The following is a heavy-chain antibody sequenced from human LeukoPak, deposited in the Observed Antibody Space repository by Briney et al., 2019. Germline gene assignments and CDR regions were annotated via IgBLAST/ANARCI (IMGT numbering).Heavy chain of an antibody. CDR1: GFTFSSYA. CDR2: ISWNSGSI. CDR3: AKDISPTGLYYFDY. Sequence: GGSLRLSCAASGFTFSSYAMSWVRQAPGKGLEWVSGISWNSGSIGYADSVKGRFTISRDNAKNSLYLQMNSLRAEDTALYYCAKDISPTGLYYFDYWGQGTLVTVSS. V-gene: IGHV3-9*01. D-gene: IGHD3-22*01. J-gene: IGHJ4*02.